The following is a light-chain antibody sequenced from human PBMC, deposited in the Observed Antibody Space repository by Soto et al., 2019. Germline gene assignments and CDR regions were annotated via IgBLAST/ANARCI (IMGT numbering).Light chain of an antibody. J-gene: IGKJ4*01. CDR2: DAS. CDR1: QDITNH. V-gene: IGKV1-33*01. CDR3: QQYDILLP. Sequence: DIPMTQSPSSLSASVGDRVTITCQASQDITNHLNWYQQKPGKAPKLLIYDASNLETGVPSRFSRSGSGTDFTFTISGLQPEDIATFYWQQYDILLPVGGGTKVDIK.